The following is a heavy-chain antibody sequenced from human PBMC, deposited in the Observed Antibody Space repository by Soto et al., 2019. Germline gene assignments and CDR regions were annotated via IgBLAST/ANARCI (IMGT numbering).Heavy chain of an antibody. Sequence: GGSLRLSCAASGFTFSSYAMHWVRQAPGKGLEWVAVISYDGSNKYYADSVKGRFTISRDNSKNTLYLQMNSLRAEDTAVYYCARAIRYFDGSGFDYWGQGTLVTVSS. CDR2: ISYDGSNK. D-gene: IGHD3-9*01. J-gene: IGHJ4*02. CDR3: ARAIRYFDGSGFDY. V-gene: IGHV3-30-3*01. CDR1: GFTFSSYA.